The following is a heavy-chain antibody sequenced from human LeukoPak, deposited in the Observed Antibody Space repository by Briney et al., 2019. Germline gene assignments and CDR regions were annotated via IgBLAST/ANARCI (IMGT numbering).Heavy chain of an antibody. J-gene: IGHJ4*02. V-gene: IGHV4-39*07. Sequence: SETLSLTCTVSGGSIGSSSYYWGWIRQPPGKGLEWIGSIYHSGSTYYDPSLKSRVTISVDTSKNQFSLKLSSVTAADTAVYYCARATTGEFDYWGQGTLVTVSS. D-gene: IGHD4-17*01. CDR2: IYHSGST. CDR1: GGSIGSSSYY. CDR3: ARATTGEFDY.